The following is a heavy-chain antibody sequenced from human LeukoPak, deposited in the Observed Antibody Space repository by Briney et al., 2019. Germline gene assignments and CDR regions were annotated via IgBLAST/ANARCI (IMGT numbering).Heavy chain of an antibody. D-gene: IGHD3-22*01. CDR2: ISGSGGNT. Sequence: GGSLRLSCAASGFTFSSYAMSWVRQAPGKGLEWVSAISGSGGNTYYADSVKGRFTISRDNSKNSLYLQMNSLRAEDAAVYYCARDWYYYDSSGYWGDYWGQGTLVTVSS. V-gene: IGHV3-23*01. CDR3: ARDWYYYDSSGYWGDY. CDR1: GFTFSSYA. J-gene: IGHJ4*02.